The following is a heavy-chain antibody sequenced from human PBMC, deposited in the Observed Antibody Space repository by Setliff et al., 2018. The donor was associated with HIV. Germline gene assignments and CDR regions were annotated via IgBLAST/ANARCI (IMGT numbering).Heavy chain of an antibody. Sequence: ASVKVSCKAFGYTFTGYYIHWVRQAPGQGLEWMGWINPNSSDTNYAQKFQGRVTMTRDTSISTAYMDLSRLRSDDTAVYYCARRVPPIPSGDLDYWGQGTLVTVSS. CDR2: INPNSSDT. D-gene: IGHD4-17*01. CDR1: GYTFTGYY. J-gene: IGHJ4*02. V-gene: IGHV1-2*02. CDR3: ARRVPPIPSGDLDY.